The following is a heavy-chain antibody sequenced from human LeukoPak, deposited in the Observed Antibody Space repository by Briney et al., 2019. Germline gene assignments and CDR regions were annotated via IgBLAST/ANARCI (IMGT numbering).Heavy chain of an antibody. CDR2: INHSGST. CDR3: ARGRDSSWLPFDY. CDR1: GGSFSGYY. Sequence: PSETLSLTCAVYGGSFSGYYWSWIRQPPGKGLEWIGDINHSGSTNYNPSLKSRVTISVDTSKNQFSLKLSSVTAADTAVYYCARGRDSSWLPFDYWGQGTLVTVSS. D-gene: IGHD6-13*01. J-gene: IGHJ4*02. V-gene: IGHV4-34*01.